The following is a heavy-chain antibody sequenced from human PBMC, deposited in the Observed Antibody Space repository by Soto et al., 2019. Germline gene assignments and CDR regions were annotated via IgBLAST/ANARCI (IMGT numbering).Heavy chain of an antibody. Sequence: SETLSLTCTVSGGSISSYYWSWIRQPPGKGLEWIGYIYYSGSTNYNPSLKSRVTISVDTSKNQFSLKLSSVTAADTAVYYCARIPSVATDYYYGMDVWGQGTTVTVSS. CDR2: IYYSGST. D-gene: IGHD2-21*02. CDR1: GGSISSYY. J-gene: IGHJ6*02. V-gene: IGHV4-59*01. CDR3: ARIPSVATDYYYGMDV.